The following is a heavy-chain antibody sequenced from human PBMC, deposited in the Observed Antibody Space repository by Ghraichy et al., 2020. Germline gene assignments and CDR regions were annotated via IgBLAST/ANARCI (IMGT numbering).Heavy chain of an antibody. Sequence: LRLSCAVSGGSISSGGYSWSWIRQPPGKGLEWIGYIYYSGSTYYNPSLKSRVTISVDTSKNQFSLKLSSVTAADTAVYYCARTRRVTFGGVIVPGVFDYWGQGTLVTVSS. CDR3: ARTRRVTFGGVIVPGVFDY. CDR1: GGSISSGGYS. J-gene: IGHJ4*02. CDR2: IYYSGST. D-gene: IGHD3-16*02. V-gene: IGHV4-30-4*07.